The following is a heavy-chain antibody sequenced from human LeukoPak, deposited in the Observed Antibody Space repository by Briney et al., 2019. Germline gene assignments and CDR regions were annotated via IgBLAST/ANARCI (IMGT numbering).Heavy chain of an antibody. CDR1: GGSISSYY. J-gene: IGHJ3*02. D-gene: IGHD4-23*01. V-gene: IGHV4-59*01. CDR2: IYYSGST. Sequence: PSETLSLTCTVSGGSISSYYWSWIRQPPGKGLEWIGYIYYSGSTNYNPSLKSRVTISVDTSKNQFSLKLSSVTAADTAVYYCARDGGYGGNKGAFDIWGQGTMVTVTS. CDR3: ARDGGYGGNKGAFDI.